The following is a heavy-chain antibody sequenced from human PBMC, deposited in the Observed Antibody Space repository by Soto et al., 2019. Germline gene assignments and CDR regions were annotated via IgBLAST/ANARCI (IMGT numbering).Heavy chain of an antibody. Sequence: ASVKVSCKASGYTFTSYGISWVRQAPGQGLEWMGWISAYNGNTNYAQKLQGRVTMTTDTSTSTAYMELRSLRSDDTPMYYCARDGQNGDYGYYYYGMDVWGQGTTVTVSS. V-gene: IGHV1-18*01. J-gene: IGHJ6*02. CDR2: ISAYNGNT. CDR1: GYTFTSYG. D-gene: IGHD4-17*01. CDR3: ARDGQNGDYGYYYYGMDV.